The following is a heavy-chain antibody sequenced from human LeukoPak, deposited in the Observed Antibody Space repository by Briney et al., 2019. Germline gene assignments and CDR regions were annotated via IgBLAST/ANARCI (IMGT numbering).Heavy chain of an antibody. CDR2: IKQDGSEK. D-gene: IGHD3-10*01. J-gene: IGHJ4*02. Sequence: GGCLRLSCAASGFTLSSHWMSWVRQAPGKGLEWVANIKQDGSEKSYVDCVKGRFTISRDNAKNSLYLQMNSLRAEDTAVYYCARGMSTVYYYFDYWGQGTLVTVSS. CDR3: ARGMSTVYYYFDY. V-gene: IGHV3-7*01. CDR1: GFTLSSHW.